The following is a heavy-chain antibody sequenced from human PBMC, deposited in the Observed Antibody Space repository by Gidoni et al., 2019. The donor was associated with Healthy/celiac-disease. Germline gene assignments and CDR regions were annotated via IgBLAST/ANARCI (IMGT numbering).Heavy chain of an antibody. CDR1: RAFISSSSYY. Sequence: QLQLQESGPGLVKPAANLPLLCTVSRAFISSSSYYWGWIRQPPGKGLEWIGSIYYSGSTYYNPSLKSRVTISVDTSKNQFSLKLSSVTAADAAVYYCARAQGGVVVVAATPFDYWGQGTLVTVSS. J-gene: IGHJ4*02. D-gene: IGHD2-15*01. CDR3: ARAQGGVVVVAATPFDY. CDR2: IYYSGST. V-gene: IGHV4-39*07.